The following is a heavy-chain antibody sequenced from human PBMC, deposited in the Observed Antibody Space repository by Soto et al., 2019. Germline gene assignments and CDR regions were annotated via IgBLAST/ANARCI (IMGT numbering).Heavy chain of an antibody. V-gene: IGHV1-18*01. J-gene: IGHJ4*01. CDR3: ARGDGYNSPFDY. D-gene: IGHD5-12*01. Sequence: GPEVRKPGASVKVSCKTSGYSFTSYGITWVRQAPGQGLEWMGWSSTYNVNTNYARNLQGRVTMTTDTSTSTAYMELRSLRSDDTAVYYCARGDGYNSPFDYWGHGTLVSVSS. CDR1: GYSFTSYG. CDR2: SSTYNVNT.